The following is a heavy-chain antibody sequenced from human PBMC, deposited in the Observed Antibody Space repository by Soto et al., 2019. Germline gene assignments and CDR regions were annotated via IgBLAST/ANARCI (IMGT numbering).Heavy chain of an antibody. J-gene: IGHJ6*02. CDR1: GYTFTSYY. CDR3: ARDSYVGVAGRLYGMDV. CDR2: INPSVGTT. D-gene: IGHD2-15*01. V-gene: IGHV1-46*01. Sequence: ASVKVSCKASGYTFTSYYMHWVRQAPGQGLEWMGIINPSVGTTKYAQKLQGRVTMTRDTSTSTVYMELSSLRSEDTAVYRCARDSYVGVAGRLYGMDVWGQGTTVTVSS.